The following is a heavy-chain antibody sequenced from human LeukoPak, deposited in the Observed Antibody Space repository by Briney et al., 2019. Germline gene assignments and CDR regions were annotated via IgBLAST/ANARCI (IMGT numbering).Heavy chain of an antibody. D-gene: IGHD2-15*01. CDR3: ARGAPGYCSDYTCYKGFDY. V-gene: IGHV3-33*01. CDR2: IWFDGSNE. CDR1: GFTFSRYG. J-gene: IGHJ4*02. Sequence: GGSLRLSCAASGFTFSRYGMHWVRQGPGKGLEWVAVIWFDGSNEYYADSVKGRFTISRDNSMNTLYVQMNSLKAEDTAVYFCARGAPGYCSDYTCYKGFDYWGQATLVTVSA.